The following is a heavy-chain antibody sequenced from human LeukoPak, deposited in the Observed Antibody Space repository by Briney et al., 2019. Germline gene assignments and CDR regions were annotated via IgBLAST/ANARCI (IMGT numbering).Heavy chain of an antibody. V-gene: IGHV1-69*13. CDR1: GGTFSSYA. J-gene: IGHJ6*02. D-gene: IGHD3-16*02. CDR2: IIPIFGTA. CDR3: ARGVIADYYYYGMDV. Sequence: GASVKDSCKASGGTFSSYAISWVRQAPGQGLEWMGGIIPIFGTANYAQKFQGRVTITADESTSTAYMELSSLRSEDTAVYYCARGVIADYYYYGMDVWGQGTTVTVSS.